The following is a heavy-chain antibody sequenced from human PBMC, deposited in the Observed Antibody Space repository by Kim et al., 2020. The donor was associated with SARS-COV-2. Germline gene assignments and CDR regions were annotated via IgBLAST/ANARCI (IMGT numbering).Heavy chain of an antibody. V-gene: IGHV4-34*01. CDR1: GGSFSGYY. Sequence: SETLSLTCAVYGGSFSGYYWSWIRQPPGKGLEWIGEINHSGSTNYNPSLKSRVTISVDTSKNQFSLKLSSVTAADTAVYYCATIRYCSRTSCYLRYNWNYFDYWGQGTLVTVSS. J-gene: IGHJ4*02. CDR2: INHSGST. D-gene: IGHD2-2*01. CDR3: ATIRYCSRTSCYLRYNWNYFDY.